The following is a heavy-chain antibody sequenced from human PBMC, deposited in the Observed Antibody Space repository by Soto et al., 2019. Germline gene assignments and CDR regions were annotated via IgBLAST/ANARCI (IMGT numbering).Heavy chain of an antibody. CDR3: AAGVYGSVTYYTRPSGFDI. Sequence: QVQLEQSGAGVKKPGSSVKVSCKASGGTLSDHGVAWLRQAPGQGLEWLGGTIPVFNTAKYAQTSQGRVTVTADKRTNTAYMELRRRRSEDKALYFCAAGVYGSVTYYTRPSGFDIWGQGKMVNDPS. J-gene: IGHJ3*02. CDR1: GGTLSDHG. V-gene: IGHV1-69*06. CDR2: TIPVFNTA. D-gene: IGHD3-10*01.